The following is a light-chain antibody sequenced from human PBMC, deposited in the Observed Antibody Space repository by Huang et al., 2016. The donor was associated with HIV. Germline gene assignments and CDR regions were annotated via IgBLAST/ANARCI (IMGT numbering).Light chain of an antibody. CDR3: QQFNSFL. CDR2: GAS. V-gene: IGKV1-9*01. J-gene: IGKJ3*01. CDR1: QDISSY. Sequence: IQLTQSPSSLSASVVDRVTITCRASQDISSYLAWYQQKPGKAPNLLIYGASTLQSGVPSRGSGRGSGTVFILTINNLQPEDFATYYCQQFNSFLFGPGTKVDVK.